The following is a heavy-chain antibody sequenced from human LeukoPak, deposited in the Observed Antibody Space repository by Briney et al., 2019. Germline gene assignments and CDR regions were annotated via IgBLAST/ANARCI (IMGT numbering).Heavy chain of an antibody. CDR1: GYTFTSYD. J-gene: IGHJ3*02. CDR3: ARFLDTDEAFDI. D-gene: IGHD2/OR15-2a*01. Sequence: ASVKVSCKASGYTFTSYDINWVRQATGQGLEWMGWMNPNSGNTGYAQKFQGRVTMTRNTSISTAYMELSSLRSEDTAVYYCARFLDTDEAFDIWGQGTMVTVSS. CDR2: MNPNSGNT. V-gene: IGHV1-8*01.